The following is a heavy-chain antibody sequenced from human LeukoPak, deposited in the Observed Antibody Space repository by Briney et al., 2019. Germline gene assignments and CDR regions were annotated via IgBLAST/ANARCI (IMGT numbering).Heavy chain of an antibody. Sequence: GGSLRLSCAASGFTFSSYTMNWVRQAPGKGLEWVSSISASTTYIYYADSVKGRFTISRDNAKNSLYLQMNSLRAEDTAVYYCARGGRGIAAPFDNWGQGTLVTVSS. J-gene: IGHJ4*02. D-gene: IGHD6-13*01. V-gene: IGHV3-21*01. CDR2: ISASTTYI. CDR1: GFTFSSYT. CDR3: ARGGRGIAAPFDN.